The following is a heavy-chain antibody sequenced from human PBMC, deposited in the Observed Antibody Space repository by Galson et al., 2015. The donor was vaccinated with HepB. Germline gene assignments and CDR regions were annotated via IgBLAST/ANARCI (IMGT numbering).Heavy chain of an antibody. CDR2: INPNSGGT. J-gene: IGHJ5*02. Sequence: SVKVSCKASGYTFTGYYMHWVRQAPGQGLEWMGWINPNSGGTNYAQKFQGRVTMTRDTSISTAYMELSRLRSDDTAVYYCASSIAAAGTRTWFDPWGQGTLVTVSS. V-gene: IGHV1-2*02. D-gene: IGHD6-13*01. CDR3: ASSIAAAGTRTWFDP. CDR1: GYTFTGYY.